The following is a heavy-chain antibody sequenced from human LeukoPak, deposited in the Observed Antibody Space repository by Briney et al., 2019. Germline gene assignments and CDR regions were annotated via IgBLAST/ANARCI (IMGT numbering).Heavy chain of an antibody. V-gene: IGHV3-48*04. CDR2: ISSSGSTI. Sequence: GGSLRLSCSASGFTFSSYAMHWVRQAPGKGLEWASYISSSGSTIYYAESVKGRFTISRDNAKNSLYLQMSSLRAEDTAVYYCARGYRWLQLSIRCPFDYWGQGTLVTVSS. CDR3: ARGYRWLQLSIRCPFDY. J-gene: IGHJ4*02. CDR1: GFTFSSYA. D-gene: IGHD5-24*01.